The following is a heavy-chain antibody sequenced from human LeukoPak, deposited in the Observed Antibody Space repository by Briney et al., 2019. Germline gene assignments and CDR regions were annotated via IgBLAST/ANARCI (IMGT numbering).Heavy chain of an antibody. CDR3: ARDLGRWLHLGAFDI. V-gene: IGHV3-21*01. CDR2: TSSSSSYI. CDR1: GPTFASYS. J-gene: IGHJ3*02. Sequence: RRSMTPSSAVAGPTFASYSMSWVRHAPRDGLGWGSSTSSSSSYIYYADSVKGRFTISRDNAKNSLYLQMNSLRAEDTAVYYCARDLGRWLHLGAFDIWGQGTMVTVSS. D-gene: IGHD5-24*01.